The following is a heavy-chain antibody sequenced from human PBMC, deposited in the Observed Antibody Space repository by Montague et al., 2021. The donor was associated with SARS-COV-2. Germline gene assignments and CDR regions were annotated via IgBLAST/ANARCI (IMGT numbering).Heavy chain of an antibody. CDR1: GDSVSRHNPA. CDR3: ARGWNYAFDI. Sequence: CAISGDSVSRHNPAWNWIRQSPPRGLEWLGRTYYGSSWNTDYAVSVKSRITISPDTSKNQFSLHLNSVTPEDTAVYYCARGWNYAFDIWSQGTMVTVSS. J-gene: IGHJ3*02. V-gene: IGHV6-1*01. CDR2: TYYGSSWNT. D-gene: IGHD1-7*01.